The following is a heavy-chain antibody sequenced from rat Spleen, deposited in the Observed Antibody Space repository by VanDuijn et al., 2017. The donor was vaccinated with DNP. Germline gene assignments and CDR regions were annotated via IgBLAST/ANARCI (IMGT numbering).Heavy chain of an antibody. V-gene: IGHV5-22*01. CDR1: GFTFSDYY. Sequence: EVQLVESGGGLVQPGRSLTLSCAASGFTFSDYYMAWVRQAPKKGLEWVAYIGSPAYAPYYADSVKGRFTISRDNAKSTLHLQMNSLRSEDMATYYCVRWNSGHFDYWGQGTLVTVSS. CDR3: VRWNSGHFDY. CDR2: IGSPAYAP. D-gene: IGHD4-3*01. J-gene: IGHJ3*01.